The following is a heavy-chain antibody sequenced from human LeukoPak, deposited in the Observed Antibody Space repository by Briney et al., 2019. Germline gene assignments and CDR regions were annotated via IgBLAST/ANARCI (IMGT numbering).Heavy chain of an antibody. CDR3: ARAIAAAGLDC. Sequence: GGSLRLSCAASGFTFSGNWMSWVRQAPGKGLEWVANIKQDGSEKSYVDSVKGRFTISRDNSKNSLYLQMNSLRAEDTAVYYCARAIAAAGLDCWGQGTLVTVSS. V-gene: IGHV3-7*05. D-gene: IGHD6-13*01. CDR2: IKQDGSEK. CDR1: GFTFSGNW. J-gene: IGHJ4*02.